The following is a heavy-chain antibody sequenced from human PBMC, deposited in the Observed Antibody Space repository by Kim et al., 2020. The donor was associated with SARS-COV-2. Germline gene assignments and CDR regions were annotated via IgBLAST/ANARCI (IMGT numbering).Heavy chain of an antibody. J-gene: IGHJ4*02. CDR2: IIPIFGTA. CDR1: GGTFSSYA. D-gene: IGHD5-18*01. Sequence: SVKVSCKASGGTFSSYAISWVRQAPGQGLEWMGGIIPIFGTANYAQKFQGRVTITADESTSTAYMELSSLRSEDTAVYYCARPRAPGYSYGPRTGSFDYWGQGTLVTVSS. CDR3: ARPRAPGYSYGPRTGSFDY. V-gene: IGHV1-69*13.